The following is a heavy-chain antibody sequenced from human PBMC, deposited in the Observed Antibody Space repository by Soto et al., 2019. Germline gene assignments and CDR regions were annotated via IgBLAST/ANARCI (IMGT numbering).Heavy chain of an antibody. J-gene: IGHJ4*02. CDR1: GVTFSDYY. V-gene: IGHV3-11*01. CDR3: ARSRSPQIDY. Sequence: GGCLRLSCAASGVTFSDYYMSWIRQAPGKGLEWVSYISSSGSTIYYADSVKGRFTISRDNAKNSLYLQMNSLRAEDTAVYYSARSRSPQIDYWGQGTLVTVSS. CDR2: ISSSGSTI.